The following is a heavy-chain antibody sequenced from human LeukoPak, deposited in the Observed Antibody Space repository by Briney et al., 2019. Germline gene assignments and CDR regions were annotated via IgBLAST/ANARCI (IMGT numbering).Heavy chain of an antibody. CDR1: GGTFSSYA. J-gene: IGHJ4*02. CDR2: IIPIFGTA. CDR3: ARPNGDYRLGLRY. V-gene: IGHV1-69*01. Sequence: ASVKVSCKASGGTFSSYAISWVRQAPGQGLEWMGGIIPIFGTANYAQKFQGRVTITADESTSTAYIELSSLRSEVTAVYYCARPNGDYRLGLRYWGQGTLVTVSS. D-gene: IGHD4-17*01.